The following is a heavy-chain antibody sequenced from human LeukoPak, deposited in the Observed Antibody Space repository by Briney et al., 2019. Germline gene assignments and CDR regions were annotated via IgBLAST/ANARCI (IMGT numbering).Heavy chain of an antibody. Sequence: GESLKISCKGSGYSFTSYWIGWVRQMPGKGLEWMGIIYPGDSDTRYSPSFQGQVTISADKSISTAYLQWSSLKASDTAMYYCARRAGGIVGATTPDYWGQGTLVTVSS. J-gene: IGHJ4*02. CDR1: GYSFTSYW. CDR3: ARRAGGIVGATTPDY. D-gene: IGHD1-26*01. CDR2: IYPGDSDT. V-gene: IGHV5-51*01.